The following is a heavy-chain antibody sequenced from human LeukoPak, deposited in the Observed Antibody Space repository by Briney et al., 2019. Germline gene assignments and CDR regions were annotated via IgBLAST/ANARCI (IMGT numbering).Heavy chain of an antibody. CDR2: INHSGST. D-gene: IGHD2-2*01. Sequence: SETLSLTCAVSGGSFSGYYWSWIRQPPGKGLEWIGEINHSGSTYYNPSLKSRVTISVDTSKNQFSLKLSSVTAADTAVYYCATLGCNSPSCRSSDYWGQGTLVTVSS. CDR1: GGSFSGYY. J-gene: IGHJ4*02. CDR3: ATLGCNSPSCRSSDY. V-gene: IGHV4-34*01.